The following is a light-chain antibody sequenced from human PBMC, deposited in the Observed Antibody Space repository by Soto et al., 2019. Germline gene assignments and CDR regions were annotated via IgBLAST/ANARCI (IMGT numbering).Light chain of an antibody. J-gene: IGLJ1*01. CDR1: KPNIATVYD. V-gene: IGLV1-40*01. Sequence: QSVLTHPCSASVCPGERVTILRMGMKPNIATVYDVHCYHHLPGTAPKLFLYVNRNRPSAVPDRFSGSKSGTSASLAITXLQAEXXSDYXXQFFVSSLCGSVFGTVTMVTVL. CDR3: QFFVSSLCGSV. CDR2: VNR.